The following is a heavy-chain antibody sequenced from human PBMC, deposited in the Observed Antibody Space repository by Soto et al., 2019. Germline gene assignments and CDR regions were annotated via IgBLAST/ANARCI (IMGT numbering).Heavy chain of an antibody. V-gene: IGHV5-10-1*01. CDR1: GYRFTSYS. CDR2: IDPSDSYT. Sequence: PGESLNISCKGSGYRFTSYSISWVRQMPGKGLEWMGRIDPSDSYTNYSPSFQGHVTISADKSISTAYLQWSSLKASDTAMYYCASAQGYCSSTSCYFWFDPWGQGTLVTVSS. D-gene: IGHD2-2*01. CDR3: ASAQGYCSSTSCYFWFDP. J-gene: IGHJ5*02.